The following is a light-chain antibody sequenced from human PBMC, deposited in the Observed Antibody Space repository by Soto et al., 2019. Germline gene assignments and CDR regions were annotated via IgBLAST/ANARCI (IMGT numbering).Light chain of an antibody. CDR2: EVS. J-gene: IGLJ1*01. Sequence: QSALTQPPSASGSPGQSVTISCTGTSSDVGGYNYVSWYQQHPGKAPKLTIYEVSKRPSGVPDRFSGSKSGNTASLTVSGLQAEDDADYYCSSYAGSNNWNFGTGTKLTVL. CDR1: SSDVGGYNY. CDR3: SSYAGSNNWN. V-gene: IGLV2-8*01.